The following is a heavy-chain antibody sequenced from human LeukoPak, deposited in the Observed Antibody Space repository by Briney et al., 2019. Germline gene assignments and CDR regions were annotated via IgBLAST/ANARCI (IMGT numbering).Heavy chain of an antibody. V-gene: IGHV4-59*08. Sequence: PSETLSLTCTVSGGSISSYYWSWIRQPPGKGLEWIGYIYYSGSTNYNPSLKSRVTISVDTSKNQFSLKLSSVTAADTAVYYCAATSSGPTGRSFDHWGQGTLVTVPS. CDR1: GGSISSYY. CDR3: AATSSGPTGRSFDH. CDR2: IYYSGST. D-gene: IGHD3-22*01. J-gene: IGHJ4*02.